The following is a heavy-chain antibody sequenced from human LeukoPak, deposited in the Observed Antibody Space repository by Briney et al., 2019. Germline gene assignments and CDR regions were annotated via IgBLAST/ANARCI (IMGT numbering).Heavy chain of an antibody. V-gene: IGHV3-21*01. CDR2: ISSSSSYI. D-gene: IGHD5-24*01. Sequence: PGRSLRLSCAASGFTFSSYSMNWVRQAPGKGLEWVSSISSSSSYIYYADSVKGRFTISRDNAKNSLYLQMNSLRAEDTAVYYCARDLEMVFDYWGQGTLVTVSS. CDR1: GFTFSSYS. J-gene: IGHJ4*02. CDR3: ARDLEMVFDY.